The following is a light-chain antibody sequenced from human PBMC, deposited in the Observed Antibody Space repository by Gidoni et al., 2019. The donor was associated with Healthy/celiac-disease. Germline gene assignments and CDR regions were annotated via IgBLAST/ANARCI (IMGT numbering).Light chain of an antibody. Sequence: EIVLTQSPATLSLSPGERATLPCRASQSVSSHLAWYQQKPGQAPRLLIYDASNRATSIPARFSGSGSGTDFTLTISSLEPEDFAVYYCQQRSNWPPYTFGQGTKLEIK. CDR1: QSVSSH. CDR3: QQRSNWPPYT. J-gene: IGKJ2*01. V-gene: IGKV3-11*01. CDR2: DAS.